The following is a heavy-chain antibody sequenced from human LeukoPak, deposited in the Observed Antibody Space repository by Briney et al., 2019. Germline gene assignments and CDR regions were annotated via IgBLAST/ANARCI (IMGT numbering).Heavy chain of an antibody. CDR2: ISSSSYI. D-gene: IGHD2-2*01. CDR3: AREPVPAAMNY. J-gene: IGHJ4*02. Sequence: GGSLRLSCAASGFTFSSYSMNWVRQAPGKGLEWVSSISSSSYIYYSGSVKGRFTISRDNAKNSLYLQMNSLRAEDTAVYYCAREPVPAAMNYWGQGTLVTVSS. CDR1: GFTFSSYS. V-gene: IGHV3-21*01.